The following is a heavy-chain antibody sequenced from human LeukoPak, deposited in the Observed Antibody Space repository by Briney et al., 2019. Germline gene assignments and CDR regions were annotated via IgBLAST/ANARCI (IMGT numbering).Heavy chain of an antibody. D-gene: IGHD6-19*01. CDR2: ISGSSSYI. CDR3: ARDPYSSGWYKDAFDI. J-gene: IGHJ3*02. V-gene: IGHV3-21*01. Sequence: GESLRLSCAASGFTFSSYSMNWVRQAPGKGLEWVSSISGSSSYINYADSVKGRFTISRDNAQNSLFLRLNSLRAEDTAVYYCARDPYSSGWYKDAFDIWGQGTMVTVSS. CDR1: GFTFSSYS.